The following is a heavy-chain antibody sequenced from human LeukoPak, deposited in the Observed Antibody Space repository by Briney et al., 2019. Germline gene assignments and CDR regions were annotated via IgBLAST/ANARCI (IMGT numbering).Heavy chain of an antibody. V-gene: IGHV3-23*03. Sequence: GGSLRLSCAASGFTFSSYAMSWVRQAPGKGLEWVSVIYSGGSTYYADSVKGRFTVSRDDSKNTVYLQMNSLRAEDTAVYYCARINGYIFYFDYWGQGTQVTVSS. D-gene: IGHD5-12*01. J-gene: IGHJ4*02. CDR2: IYSGGST. CDR1: GFTFSSYA. CDR3: ARINGYIFYFDY.